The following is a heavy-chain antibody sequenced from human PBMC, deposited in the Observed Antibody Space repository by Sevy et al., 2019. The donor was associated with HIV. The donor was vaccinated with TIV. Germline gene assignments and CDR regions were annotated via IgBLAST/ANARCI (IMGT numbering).Heavy chain of an antibody. CDR2: INTSGST. Sequence: SETLSLTCTVSGDSFSSYFWAWIRQPAGKGLEWIGRINTSGSTNYNPSLKSRVTMSVDTSKSQFSLKVTSLTAADTALYFCVRSNWVTATNGFSKSYYFDYWGQGSLVTVSS. CDR3: VRSNWVTATNGFSKSYYFDY. V-gene: IGHV4-4*07. J-gene: IGHJ4*02. CDR1: GDSFSSYF. D-gene: IGHD7-27*01.